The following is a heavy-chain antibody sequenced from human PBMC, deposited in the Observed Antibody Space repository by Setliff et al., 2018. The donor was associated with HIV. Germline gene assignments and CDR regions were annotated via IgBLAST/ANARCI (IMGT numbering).Heavy chain of an antibody. J-gene: IGHJ4*02. Sequence: SVKVSCTASGGPFNSYAIKWVRQAPGQGLECMGEIIPILGIASYAQKFQGRVTFSADASTSTAYMELSGLRSEDTAVYYCARDAGIPMVRGRWPLDYWGQGTLVTVSS. CDR3: ARDAGIPMVRGRWPLDY. V-gene: IGHV1-69*10. D-gene: IGHD3-10*01. CDR2: IIPILGIA. CDR1: GGPFNSYA.